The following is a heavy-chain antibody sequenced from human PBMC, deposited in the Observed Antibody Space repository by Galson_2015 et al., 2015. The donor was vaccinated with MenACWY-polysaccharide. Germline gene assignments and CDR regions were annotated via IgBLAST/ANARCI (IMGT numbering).Heavy chain of an antibody. V-gene: IGHV1-3*01. CDR3: ARDTYYYDSSGYSDY. J-gene: IGHJ4*02. D-gene: IGHD3-22*01. Sequence: SGYTFTSYAMHWVRQAPGQRLEWMGWINAGNGNTKYSQKFQGRVTITRDTSASTAYMELSSLRSEDTAVYYCARDTYYYDSSGYSDYWGQGTLVTVSS. CDR1: GYTFTSYA. CDR2: INAGNGNT.